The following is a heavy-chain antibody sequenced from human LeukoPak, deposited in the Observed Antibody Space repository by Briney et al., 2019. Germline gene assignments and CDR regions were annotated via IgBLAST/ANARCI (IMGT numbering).Heavy chain of an antibody. CDR3: ARVLIVVVTEEYDAFDI. V-gene: IGHV4-4*02. CDR1: GFTFSSYW. CDR2: IHHIGNT. D-gene: IGHD2-21*02. Sequence: GSLRLSCVASGFTFSSYWMSWVRQAPGKGLEWIGNIHHIGNTYYNPSLKNRVTISLDTSKNQFSLKLSSVTAADTAVYYCARVLIVVVTEEYDAFDIWGQGTMVTVSS. J-gene: IGHJ3*02.